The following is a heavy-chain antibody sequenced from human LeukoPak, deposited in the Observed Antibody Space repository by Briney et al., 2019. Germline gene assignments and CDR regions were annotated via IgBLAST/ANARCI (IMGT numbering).Heavy chain of an antibody. V-gene: IGHV1-8*01. Sequence: GASVKVSCKTSGYSFTDYDIHWVRQATGQGLEWMGWMNPKTDNTEYAQKFQGRVTLTWTTSISTAYMELGSLKSEDTAVYFCARSGPISLRFWGQGTLVTVSS. CDR3: ARSGPISLRF. D-gene: IGHD2/OR15-2a*01. CDR1: GYSFTDYD. CDR2: MNPKTDNT. J-gene: IGHJ4*02.